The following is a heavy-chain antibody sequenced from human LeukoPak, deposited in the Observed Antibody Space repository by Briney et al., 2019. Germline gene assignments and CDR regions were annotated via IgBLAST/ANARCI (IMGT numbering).Heavy chain of an antibody. D-gene: IGHD3-10*02. Sequence: GGSLRLSCAASGFTFSSYAMSWVRQAPGKGLEWVSYITTRANIIYYVDSVKGRFTVSADNAKNSLYLQMNNLRAEDTALYYCARGGDYVGVAARIDLWGQGTLVTVSS. CDR2: ITTRANII. CDR1: GFTFSSYA. CDR3: ARGGDYVGVAARIDL. J-gene: IGHJ5*02. V-gene: IGHV3-48*04.